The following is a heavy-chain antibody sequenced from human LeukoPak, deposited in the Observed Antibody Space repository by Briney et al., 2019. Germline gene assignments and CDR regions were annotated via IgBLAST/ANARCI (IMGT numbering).Heavy chain of an antibody. D-gene: IGHD2-15*01. CDR1: GFTFSSYS. J-gene: IGHJ4*02. V-gene: IGHV3-74*01. CDR2: INNDGSSE. CDR3: ARGGTGSFDY. Sequence: GSLRLSCAASGFTFSSYSMNWVRQAPGKGLEWVSRINNDGSSETYADSVEGRFTISRDNAKNTVYLQMNSLRAEDTALYFCARGGTGSFDYWGQGTLVTVSS.